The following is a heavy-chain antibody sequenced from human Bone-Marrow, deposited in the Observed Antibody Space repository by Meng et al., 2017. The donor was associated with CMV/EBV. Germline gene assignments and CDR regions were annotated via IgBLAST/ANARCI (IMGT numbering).Heavy chain of an antibody. Sequence: GGSLRLSCAASGFTFSDYSINWVRQAPGKGLEWISYISASGITTYYADSVKGRFIISRDNAEDSVFLQMNSLRDEDSAVYYCARGGPYCGGDCHPTYCQHWGQGTLVTVAS. CDR3: ARGGPYCGGDCHPTYCQH. CDR1: GFTFSDYS. J-gene: IGHJ1*01. CDR2: ISASGITT. D-gene: IGHD2-21*01. V-gene: IGHV3-11*01.